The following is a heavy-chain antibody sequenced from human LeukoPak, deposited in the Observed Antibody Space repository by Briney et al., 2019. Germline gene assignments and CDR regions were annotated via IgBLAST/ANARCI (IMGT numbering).Heavy chain of an antibody. J-gene: IGHJ6*03. CDR1: GFTFSSYA. CDR3: ARDATAHSLSPWYMDV. V-gene: IGHV3-21*01. D-gene: IGHD3-16*02. CDR2: ITTGSSYI. Sequence: PGGSLRLSCAASGFTFSSYAMSWVRQAPGKGLEWVSSITTGSSYIYRADSVKGRFTISRDNAKNSLYLQMNSLRAEDTAVYYCARDATAHSLSPWYMDVWGKGTTVTVSS.